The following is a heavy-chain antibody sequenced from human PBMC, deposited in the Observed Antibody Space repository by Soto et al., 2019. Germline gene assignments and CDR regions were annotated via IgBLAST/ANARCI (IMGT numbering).Heavy chain of an antibody. J-gene: IGHJ4*02. V-gene: IGHV4-59*01. CDR1: GVSISSYT. Sequence: SETLSLTCTVSGVSISSYTWSWIRQPPGQGLEWIGYIYYSGNTNYNPFLKSRVTISLDTSKNQFSLKVNSVTAADTAIYYCARTYSSSALLDYWGQGTPGTVSS. CDR2: IYYSGNT. D-gene: IGHD6-13*01. CDR3: ARTYSSSALLDY.